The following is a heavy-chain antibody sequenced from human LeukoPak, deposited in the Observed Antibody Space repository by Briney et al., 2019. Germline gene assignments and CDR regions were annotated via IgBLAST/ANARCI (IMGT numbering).Heavy chain of an antibody. J-gene: IGHJ4*02. CDR3: ARPSGATPFKRFDY. CDR1: GYSISSGYY. Sequence: PSETLSLTCTVSGYSISSGYYWGWIRQPPGKGLEWIGSIYHSGSTYYNPSLKGRVTISQDTSKNQISLRLTSVTAADAAVYYCARPSGATPFKRFDYWGQGTLVTVSS. CDR2: IYHSGST. V-gene: IGHV4-38-2*02. D-gene: IGHD1-26*01.